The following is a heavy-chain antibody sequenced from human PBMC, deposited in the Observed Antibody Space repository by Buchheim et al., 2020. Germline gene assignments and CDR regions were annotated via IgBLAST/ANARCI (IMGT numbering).Heavy chain of an antibody. Sequence: EVQLLESGGGLVQPGGFLRLSCAASGFTFSSYAMSLVRQAPGKGLEWVSALSGSGGSTYYADSVKGRFTISRDNFKNTLLLQMNSLRAENTAVYYCAKDREMGYSYGPNFDYWGQGTL. CDR1: GFTFSSYA. CDR3: AKDREMGYSYGPNFDY. J-gene: IGHJ4*02. CDR2: LSGSGGST. V-gene: IGHV3-23*01. D-gene: IGHD5-18*01.